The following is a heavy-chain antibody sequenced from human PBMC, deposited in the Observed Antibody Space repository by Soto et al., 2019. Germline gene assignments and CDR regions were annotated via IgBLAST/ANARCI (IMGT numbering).Heavy chain of an antibody. J-gene: IGHJ3*02. CDR1: GFTLSNYG. V-gene: IGHV3-33*01. Sequence: QVQLVESGGGVVKPGRSLRLSCAASGFTLSNYGMHWVRQAPGKGLEWVAVIWYDGSNEYYADSVKGRFTISRDSSKNTLYLQMNSLRAEDTAIYYCARTHKSIAVGAFDIWGQGTMVTVSS. CDR3: ARTHKSIAVGAFDI. D-gene: IGHD6-19*01. CDR2: IWYDGSNE.